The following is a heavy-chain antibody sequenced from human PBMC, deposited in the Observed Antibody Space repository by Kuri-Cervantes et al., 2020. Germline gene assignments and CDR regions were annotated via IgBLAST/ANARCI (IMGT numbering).Heavy chain of an antibody. Sequence: GGSLRLSCAASGFTFSSYAMHWVRQAPGKGLEWVAIISYDGSNKYYADSVKGRFTISRDNSKNTLYLQMNSLRAEDTAVYYCAKEEWLVPSAEDYWGQGTLVTVSS. V-gene: IGHV3-30-3*01. D-gene: IGHD6-19*01. CDR3: AKEEWLVPSAEDY. J-gene: IGHJ4*02. CDR2: ISYDGSNK. CDR1: GFTFSSYA.